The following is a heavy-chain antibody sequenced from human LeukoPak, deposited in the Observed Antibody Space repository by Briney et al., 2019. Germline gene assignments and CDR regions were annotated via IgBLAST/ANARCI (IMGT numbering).Heavy chain of an antibody. CDR1: GFTFSSYS. V-gene: IGHV3-21*01. J-gene: IGHJ4*02. D-gene: IGHD3-22*01. Sequence: PGGSLRLSCAASGFTFSSYSMNWVRQAPGKGLEWVSSISSSSSYIYYADSVKGRFTISRDNAKNSLYLQMNSLRAEDTAVYYCARDSRTTYYYDSSGYYYGWPFDYWGQGTLVTVSS. CDR2: ISSSSSYI. CDR3: ARDSRTTYYYDSSGYYYGWPFDY.